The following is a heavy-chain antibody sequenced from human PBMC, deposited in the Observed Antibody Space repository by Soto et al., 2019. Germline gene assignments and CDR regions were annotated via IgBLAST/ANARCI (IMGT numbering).Heavy chain of an antibody. CDR2: ISSSGSTI. D-gene: IGHD5-12*01. Sequence: GGSLRLSCAASGFTFSDYYMSWIRQAPGKGLEWVSYISSSGSTIYYADSVKGRFTISRDNAKNSLYLQMNSLRAEDTAVYYCARDQEYSGYDRSLTRFDYWGQGTLVTVSS. V-gene: IGHV3-11*01. CDR3: ARDQEYSGYDRSLTRFDY. J-gene: IGHJ4*02. CDR1: GFTFSDYY.